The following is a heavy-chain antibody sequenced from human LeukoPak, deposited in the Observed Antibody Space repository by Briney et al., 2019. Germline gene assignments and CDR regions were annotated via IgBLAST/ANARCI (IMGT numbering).Heavy chain of an antibody. V-gene: IGHV1-18*01. D-gene: IGHD4-17*01. J-gene: IGHJ3*02. CDR1: GGTFSSYG. CDR3: ARDRYITGTGGGI. Sequence: GASVKVSCKASGGTFSSYGISWVRQAPGQGLEWMGWISAYNGNTNYAQKLQGRVTMTTDTSTSTAYMELRSLRSDDTAVYYCARDRYITGTGGGIWGQGTMVTVSS. CDR2: ISAYNGNT.